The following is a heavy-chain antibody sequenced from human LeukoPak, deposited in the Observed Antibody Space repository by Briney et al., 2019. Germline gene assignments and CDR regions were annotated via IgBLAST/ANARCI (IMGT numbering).Heavy chain of an antibody. V-gene: IGHV4-30-4*08. CDR1: GGSISSGDYY. CDR3: ARDRSVGATRGSYYYYMDV. Sequence: SETLSLTCTVSGGSISSGDYYWSWIRQPPGKGLEWIGYIYYSGSTHYNSSLKSRVTISVDTSKNQFSLKLSSVTAADTAVYYCARDRSVGATRGSYYYYMDVWGKGTTVTVSS. CDR2: IYYSGST. D-gene: IGHD1-26*01. J-gene: IGHJ6*03.